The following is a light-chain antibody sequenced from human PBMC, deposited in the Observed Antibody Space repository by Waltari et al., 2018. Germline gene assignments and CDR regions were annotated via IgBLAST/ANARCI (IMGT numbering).Light chain of an antibody. CDR3: QQFNTGYS. CDR1: RAIANN. J-gene: IGKJ2*01. Sequence: EIVMTQSPATLSVSPGEAATLSCRASRAIANNSAWYQQKPGQALRLLIYDASTRATGIPARFSGSWSGTEFTLTITSLQSEDSAVYFCQQFNTGYSFGQGTKLEIK. CDR2: DAS. V-gene: IGKV3-15*01.